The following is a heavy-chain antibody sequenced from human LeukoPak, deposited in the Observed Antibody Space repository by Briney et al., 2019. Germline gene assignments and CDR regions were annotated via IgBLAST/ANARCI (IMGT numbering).Heavy chain of an antibody. CDR2: IYYSGST. J-gene: IGHJ3*02. D-gene: IGHD6-13*01. Sequence: SETLSLTCTVSGGSISSSSYYWGWIRQPPGKGLEWIGSIYYSGSTYYNPSLKSRVTISVDRSKNQFSLKLSSVTAADTAVYYCARDIAAADGAFDIWGQGTMVTVSS. V-gene: IGHV4-39*07. CDR3: ARDIAAADGAFDI. CDR1: GGSISSSSYY.